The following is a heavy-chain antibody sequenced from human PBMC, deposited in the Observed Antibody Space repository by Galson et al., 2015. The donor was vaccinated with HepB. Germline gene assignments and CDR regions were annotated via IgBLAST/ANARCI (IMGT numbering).Heavy chain of an antibody. J-gene: IGHJ6*02. V-gene: IGHV3-7*03. Sequence: SLRLSCAASGFTFSRYWMSWVRQAPGKGLEWVANIKQDGSEKYYVDSVKGRFTISRDNAKNSLYLQMNSLRAEDTAVYYCARGGEGSYYYYYGMDVWGQGTTVTVSS. CDR3: ARGGEGSYYYYYGMDV. CDR2: IKQDGSEK. CDR1: GFTFSRYW. D-gene: IGHD1-26*01.